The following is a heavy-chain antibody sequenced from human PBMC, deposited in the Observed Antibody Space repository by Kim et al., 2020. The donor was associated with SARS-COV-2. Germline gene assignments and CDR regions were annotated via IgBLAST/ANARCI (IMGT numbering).Heavy chain of an antibody. CDR1: GFTFSSYW. V-gene: IGHV3-74*01. D-gene: IGHD3-10*01. Sequence: GGSLRLSCAASGFTFSSYWMHWVRQAPGKGLVWVSRINSDGSSTSYADSVKGRFTISRDNAKNTLYLQMNSLRAEDTAVYYCARWNYYGSGSQYYYYYGMDVWGQGTTVTVSS. CDR2: INSDGSST. J-gene: IGHJ6*02. CDR3: ARWNYYGSGSQYYYYYGMDV.